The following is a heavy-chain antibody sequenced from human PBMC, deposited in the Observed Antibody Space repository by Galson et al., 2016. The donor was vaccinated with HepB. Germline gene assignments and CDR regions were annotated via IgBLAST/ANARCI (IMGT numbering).Heavy chain of an antibody. Sequence: SLRLSCAASGFTFSTYAMSWVRQAPGKGLEWVSAISGSGGSTYYADSVKGRFTISRDNSKKTLYLQMNSLRAEDTAVYYCAAYYDSSGYPYDNAFDIWGQGTMVTVSS. CDR1: GFTFSTYA. CDR3: AAYYDSSGYPYDNAFDI. J-gene: IGHJ3*02. CDR2: ISGSGGST. V-gene: IGHV3-23*01. D-gene: IGHD3-22*01.